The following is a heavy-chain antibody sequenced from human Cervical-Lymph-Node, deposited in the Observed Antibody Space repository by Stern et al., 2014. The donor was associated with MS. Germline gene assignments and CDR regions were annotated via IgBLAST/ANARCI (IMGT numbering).Heavy chain of an antibody. V-gene: IGHV4-61*02. D-gene: IGHD1-26*01. CDR1: GGSISSSGYY. CDR3: ATTRWDLFTWNWFDP. J-gene: IGHJ5*02. Sequence: VQLVESGPGLVKPSQTLSLTCTVSGGSISSSGYYWSWIRPPADKGLEWIGRIHYRGSTYYHPSPKSRATLSLETAKTTFPPQLTSGTAADTAVYYCATTRWDLFTWNWFDPWGQGTLVTVSS. CDR2: IHYRGST.